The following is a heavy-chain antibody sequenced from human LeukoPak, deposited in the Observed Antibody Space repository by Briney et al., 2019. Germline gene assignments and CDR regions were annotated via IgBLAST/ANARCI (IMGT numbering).Heavy chain of an antibody. CDR1: GGTFTSYG. D-gene: IGHD2-2*01. V-gene: IGHV1-69*13. Sequence: SVKVSCKASGGTFTSYGISWVRQAPGQGLEWMGGIIPMFGTTRYAQKFQGRVTITADQSTRTAYMEMSSLRSEDTALYYCSTVGSSASDPYDYWGQGTLVTVSS. CDR2: IIPMFGTT. J-gene: IGHJ4*02. CDR3: STVGSSASDPYDY.